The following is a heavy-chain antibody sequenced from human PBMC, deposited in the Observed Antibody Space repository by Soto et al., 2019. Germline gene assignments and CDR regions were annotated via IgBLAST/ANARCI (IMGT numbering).Heavy chain of an antibody. Sequence: PGGSLRLSCAASGFTFSSYAMHWVRQAPGKGLEWVAVISYDGSNKYYADSVKGRFTISRDNSKNTLYLQMNSLRAEDTAVYYCARDPSGGPMVAFDYWGQGTLVTVSS. J-gene: IGHJ4*02. CDR3: ARDPSGGPMVAFDY. V-gene: IGHV3-30-3*01. CDR2: ISYDGSNK. CDR1: GFTFSSYA. D-gene: IGHD3-10*01.